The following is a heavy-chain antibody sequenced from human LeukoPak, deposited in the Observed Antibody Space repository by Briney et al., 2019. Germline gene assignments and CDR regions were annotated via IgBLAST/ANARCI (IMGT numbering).Heavy chain of an antibody. Sequence: GGSLRLSCAASGFTFSSYNMNWVRQAPGKGLEWVSSISSSSSYIYYADSVKGRFTISRDNAKNSLYLQMNSLRAEDTAVYYCARSPRGYSYGYKDYWGQGTLVTVSS. D-gene: IGHD5-18*01. CDR2: ISSSSSYI. CDR3: ARSPRGYSYGYKDY. V-gene: IGHV3-21*01. J-gene: IGHJ4*02. CDR1: GFTFSSYN.